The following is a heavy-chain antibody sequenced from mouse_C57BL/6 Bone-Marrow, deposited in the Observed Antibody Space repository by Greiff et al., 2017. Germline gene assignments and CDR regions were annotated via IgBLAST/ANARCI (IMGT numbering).Heavy chain of an antibody. D-gene: IGHD1-1*01. J-gene: IGHJ1*03. CDR1: GFSLSTSGMG. CDR3: ARRARDYGIYFDV. Sequence: QVTLKESGPGLLQSSQTLSLTCSFSGFSLSTSGMGVSWIRQPSGKGLEWLAHTYWDDDKRYNPSLKSLLTIAKDTSRTQVFLKITSVDTAVTATYYCARRARDYGIYFDVWGTGTTVTVSS. V-gene: IGHV8-12*01. CDR2: TYWDDDK.